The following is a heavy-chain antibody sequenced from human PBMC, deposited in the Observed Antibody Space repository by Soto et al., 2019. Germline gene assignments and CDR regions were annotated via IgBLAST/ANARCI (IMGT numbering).Heavy chain of an antibody. Sequence: GGSLRLSCAASGFTFSSYGMHWVRQAPGKGLEWVAVISYDGSNKYYADSVKGRFTISRDNSKNTLYLQMNSLRAEDTAVYYCAKDHRLLWFGNYYFDYWGQGTLVTVSS. V-gene: IGHV3-30*18. J-gene: IGHJ4*02. D-gene: IGHD3-10*01. CDR3: AKDHRLLWFGNYYFDY. CDR2: ISYDGSNK. CDR1: GFTFSSYG.